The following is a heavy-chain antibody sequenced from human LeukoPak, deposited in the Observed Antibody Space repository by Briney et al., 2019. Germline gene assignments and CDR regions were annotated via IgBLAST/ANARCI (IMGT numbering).Heavy chain of an antibody. CDR1: GFTFSSYG. CDR3: AKATSYCGGDCQFYFDY. D-gene: IGHD2-21*02. Sequence: GGSLRLSCAASGFTFSSYGMSWVRQAPGKGLEWVSAISGSGGSTHYADSVKGRFTISRDSSKNTLHLQVNSLRAEDTAVYYCAKATSYCGGDCQFYFDYWGQGTLVTVSS. J-gene: IGHJ4*02. CDR2: ISGSGGST. V-gene: IGHV3-23*01.